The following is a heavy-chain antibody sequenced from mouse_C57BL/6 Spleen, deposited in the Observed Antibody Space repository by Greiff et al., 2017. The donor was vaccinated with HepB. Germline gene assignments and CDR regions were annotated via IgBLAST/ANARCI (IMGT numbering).Heavy chain of an antibody. CDR3: TGGCFDY. CDR1: GFTFSNYW. V-gene: IGHV6-3*01. J-gene: IGHJ2*01. CDR2: IRLQSDNYVT. Sequence: EVQLVESGGGLVQPGGSMKLSCVASGFTFSNYWMNWVRQSPEKGLEWVAQIRLQSDNYVTHYAESGKGRFTISRDDSKSSVYLQMNNLRAEYTGIYYCTGGCFDYWGQGTTLTVSS.